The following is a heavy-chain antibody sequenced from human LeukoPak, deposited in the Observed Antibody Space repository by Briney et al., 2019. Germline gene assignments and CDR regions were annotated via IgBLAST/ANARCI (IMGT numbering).Heavy chain of an antibody. CDR2: ISRSSNYI. CDR3: ARDRRPSYWGGDCYEDYFGY. Sequence: KSGGSLRLSCAASTFTLNTYTMNWVRQAPGKGLEWVSSISRSSNYIYYADSVKGRFTISRDNAKNSLYLQMDNLRAEDTAVYYCARDRRPSYWGGDCYEDYFGYWGQGTLVTVSS. D-gene: IGHD2-21*02. V-gene: IGHV3-21*01. J-gene: IGHJ4*02. CDR1: TFTLNTYT.